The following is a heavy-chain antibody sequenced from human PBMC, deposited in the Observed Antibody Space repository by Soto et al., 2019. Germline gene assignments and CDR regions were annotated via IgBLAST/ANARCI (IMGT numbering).Heavy chain of an antibody. V-gene: IGHV3-23*01. CDR1: GFTFSSYA. CDR2: ISGSGGST. D-gene: IGHD2-21*01. CDR3: AKDLFLGIPNLYFDY. J-gene: IGHJ4*02. Sequence: GGSLSLSCAASGFTFSSYAMSWVRQAPGKGLEWVSAISGSGGSTYYADSVKGRFTISRDNSKNTLYLQMNSLRAEDTAVYYCAKDLFLGIPNLYFDYWGQGTLVTVSS.